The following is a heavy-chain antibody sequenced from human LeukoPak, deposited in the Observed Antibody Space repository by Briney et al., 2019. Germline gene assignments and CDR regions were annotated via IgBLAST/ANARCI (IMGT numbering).Heavy chain of an antibody. CDR1: GFTFSSYG. V-gene: IGHV3-30*03. D-gene: IGHD3-22*01. J-gene: IGHJ4*02. Sequence: GGSLRLSCAASGFTFSSYGMHWVRQAPGKGLEWVAVISYDGSNKYYADSVKGRFTISRDNSKNTLYLQMNSLRAEDTAVYYCTTEVYDSSGFDYWGQGTLVTVSS. CDR3: TTEVYDSSGFDY. CDR2: ISYDGSNK.